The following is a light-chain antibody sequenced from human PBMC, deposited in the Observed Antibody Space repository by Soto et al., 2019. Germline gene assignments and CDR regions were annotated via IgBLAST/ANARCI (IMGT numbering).Light chain of an antibody. Sequence: QSVLTQSPSASGTPGQRVTISCSGSSSNIGSNPVHWYQQLPGSAPKLLIHNNHQRPAGVPDRFSASKSGTSASLAIGGLLSEDEADYYCASWDDSLSGVLFGGGTKLTVL. J-gene: IGLJ2*01. CDR3: ASWDDSLSGVL. V-gene: IGLV1-44*01. CDR2: NNH. CDR1: SSNIGSNP.